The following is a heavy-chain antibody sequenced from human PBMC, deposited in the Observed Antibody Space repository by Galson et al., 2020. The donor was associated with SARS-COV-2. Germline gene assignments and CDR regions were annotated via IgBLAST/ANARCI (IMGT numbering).Heavy chain of an antibody. CDR1: GFIFRNYA. CDR2: ISSTGGTT. J-gene: IGHJ6*02. D-gene: IGHD3-3*02. CDR3: AKLATVDYYYGMDV. V-gene: IGHV3-23*01. Sequence: GESLKIYCAAPGFIFRNYAMSWVRQAPGKGLPWVSTISSTGGTTYYADSVKGRFTISRDNSKNTLYLQMSSLRAEDTAVYYCAKLATVDYYYGMDVWGQGTTVTVSS.